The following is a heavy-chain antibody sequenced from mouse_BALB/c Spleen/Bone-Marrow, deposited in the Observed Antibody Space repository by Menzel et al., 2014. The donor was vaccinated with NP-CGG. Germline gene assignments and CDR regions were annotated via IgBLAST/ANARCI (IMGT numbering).Heavy chain of an antibody. CDR3: ARGGWLLETYYAMDY. J-gene: IGHJ4*01. CDR1: GFSLTSYG. D-gene: IGHD2-3*01. Sequence: QVQLQQSGPGLVAPSQSLSITCTVSGFSLTSYGVHWVRQPPGKGLEWLGVIWAGGSTNYNSALMSRLSISKDNSKSQVFLKMNSLQTDDTAMYYCARGGWLLETYYAMDYWGQGTSVTVS. CDR2: IWAGGST. V-gene: IGHV2-9*02.